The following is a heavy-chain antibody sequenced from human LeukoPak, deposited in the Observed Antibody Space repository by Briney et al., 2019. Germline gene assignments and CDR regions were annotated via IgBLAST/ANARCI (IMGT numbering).Heavy chain of an antibody. CDR2: IYYSGST. Sequence: GSLRLSCTASGFTFGDYAMSWVRQAPGKGLEWIGYIYYSGSTNYNPSLKSRVTISVDTSKNQFSLKMSSVTAADTAVYYCARTLAAAGKNYYYYYMDVWGKGTTVTVSS. J-gene: IGHJ6*03. CDR3: ARTLAAAGKNYYYYYMDV. CDR1: GFTFGDYA. D-gene: IGHD6-13*01. V-gene: IGHV4-59*01.